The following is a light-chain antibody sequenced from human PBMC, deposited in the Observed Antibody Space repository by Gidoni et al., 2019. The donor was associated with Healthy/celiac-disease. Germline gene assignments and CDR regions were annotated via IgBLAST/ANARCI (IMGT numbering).Light chain of an antibody. V-gene: IGKV1-39*01. CDR2: AAS. CDR1: QSISSY. CDR3: QQSYSTPRT. J-gene: IGKJ2*01. Sequence: DIQMTQSPSSLSASVGDRVTITCLASQSISSYLNWYQQKPGKAPKLLLYAASSLQSGVPSRFSGSGSGTDFTLTISSLQPEDFATYYCQQSYSTPRTFGQWTKLEIK.